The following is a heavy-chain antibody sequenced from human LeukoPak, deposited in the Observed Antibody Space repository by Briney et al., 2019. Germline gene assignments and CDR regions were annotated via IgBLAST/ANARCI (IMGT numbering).Heavy chain of an antibody. CDR1: GFTFSTAW. Sequence: PGGSLRLSCAASGFTFSTAWMSWVRQAPGKGLEWVGRIKSKTDGGTTEYAAPVKGRFTISRDDSKNTLYLQMDSLIIDDTAVYYCWYAPDYWGQGTLVTASS. CDR3: WYAPDY. J-gene: IGHJ4*02. V-gene: IGHV3-15*01. CDR2: IKSKTDGGTT. D-gene: IGHD6-13*01.